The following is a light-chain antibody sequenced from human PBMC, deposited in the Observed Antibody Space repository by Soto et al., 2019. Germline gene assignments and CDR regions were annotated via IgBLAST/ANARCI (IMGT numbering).Light chain of an antibody. V-gene: IGKV4-1*01. CDR3: QQYYNAPLT. Sequence: EIVLTQSPATLSLSPGERATLSCRASQSVSSYLAWYQQKPGQPPKLLLYWSSTRQSGVPDRFSGSGSGTDFALTISDLRAEDVATYYCQQYYNAPLTFGPGTKVLVK. CDR2: WSS. CDR1: QSVSSY. J-gene: IGKJ3*01.